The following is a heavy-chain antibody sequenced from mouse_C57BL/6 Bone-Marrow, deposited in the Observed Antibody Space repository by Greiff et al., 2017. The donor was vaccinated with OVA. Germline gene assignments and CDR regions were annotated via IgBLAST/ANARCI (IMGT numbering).Heavy chain of an antibody. CDR1: GYTFTSYW. Sequence: QVQLQQPGAELVMPGASVKLSCKASGYTFTSYWMHWVKQRPGQGLEWIGEIDPSDSYTNYNQKFKGKSTLTVDKSSSTAYMQLSSLTSEDSAVYYCARRTLFWYFEVWGTGTTVTVSS. J-gene: IGHJ1*03. CDR2: IDPSDSYT. CDR3: ARRTLFWYFEV. V-gene: IGHV1-69*01.